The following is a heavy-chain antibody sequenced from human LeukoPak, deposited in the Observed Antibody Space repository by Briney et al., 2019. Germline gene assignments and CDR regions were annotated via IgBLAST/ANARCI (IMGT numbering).Heavy chain of an antibody. CDR2: INHSGST. D-gene: IGHD3-3*01. V-gene: IGHV4-34*01. CDR3: RYFDFWRQLED. CDR1: GGSFRGYY. Sequence: SETLSLSCAVYGGSFRGYYWCCIRDPPGKGVEWIGQINHSGSTDYNTPLNSRVTISVDPSKKQFSVNLSSVTAAQTAVYYCRYFDFWRQLEDWGEGTLVSVPS. J-gene: IGHJ4*02.